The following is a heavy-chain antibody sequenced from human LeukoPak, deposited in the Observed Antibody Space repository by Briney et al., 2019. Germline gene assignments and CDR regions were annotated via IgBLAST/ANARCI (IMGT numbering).Heavy chain of an antibody. Sequence: SETLSLTCTVSGVSISSSRYYWGWLRQPPGKGLEWIGSIYYDGSTYYNPSLKSRVTISLDTSKSQFSLKLSSVTAADTALYYCARRYSSSWPTFDYWGQGTLVTVSS. CDR1: GVSISSSRYY. V-gene: IGHV4-39*01. CDR3: ARRYSSSWPTFDY. CDR2: IYYDGST. D-gene: IGHD6-13*01. J-gene: IGHJ4*02.